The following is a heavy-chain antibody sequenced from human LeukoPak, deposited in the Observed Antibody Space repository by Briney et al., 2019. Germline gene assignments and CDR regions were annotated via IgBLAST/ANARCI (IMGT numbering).Heavy chain of an antibody. J-gene: IGHJ4*02. CDR2: INGSGGRT. Sequence: GGSLRLSCAASGFTFSSYAMTWVRQAPGKGLEWVSGINGSGGRTYYAVSVKGRFTISRDNSKNTLYLQMNSLRAEDTAIYYCAKDPFFDYWGQGTLVTVSP. CDR1: GFTFSSYA. V-gene: IGHV3-23*01. CDR3: AKDPFFDY.